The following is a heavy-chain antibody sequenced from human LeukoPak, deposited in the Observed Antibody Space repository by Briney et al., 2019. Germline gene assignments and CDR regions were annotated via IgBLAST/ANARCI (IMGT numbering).Heavy chain of an antibody. J-gene: IGHJ4*02. V-gene: IGHV3-21*01. CDR2: ISSSSSYI. CDR1: GFTFSSYS. Sequence: PGGSLRLSCAASGFTFSSYSMNWVRQAPGKGLEWVSSISSSSSYIYYADSVKGRFTISRDNAKNSLYLQMNSLRAEDTAVYYCAREGGGYNSDVDYWGQGTLVTVSS. CDR3: AREGGGYNSDVDY. D-gene: IGHD5-24*01.